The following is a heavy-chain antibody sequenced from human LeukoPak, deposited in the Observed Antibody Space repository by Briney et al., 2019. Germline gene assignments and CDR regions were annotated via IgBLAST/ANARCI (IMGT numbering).Heavy chain of an antibody. J-gene: IGHJ6*02. CDR3: ARGCSSTSGWLRMEV. V-gene: IGHV4-4*07. Sequence: SETLSLTCTVSGGSITNYYWSWIRQPAGKGLEWIGRIYTSGSTSYNPSLKSRVTMSVDTSKNQFSLKLSSVTAADTAVYYCARGCSSTSGWLRMEVWGQGTTVTVSS. D-gene: IGHD2-2*01. CDR1: GGSITNYY. CDR2: IYTSGST.